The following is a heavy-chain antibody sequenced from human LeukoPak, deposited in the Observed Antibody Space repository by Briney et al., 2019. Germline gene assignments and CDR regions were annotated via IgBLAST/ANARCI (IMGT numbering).Heavy chain of an antibody. J-gene: IGHJ6*02. V-gene: IGHV4-59*08. CDR3: ARRKWWGYGDYEADYGMDV. D-gene: IGHD4-17*01. Sequence: SETLSLTCTVSGGSISSYYWSWIRQPPGKGLEWIGYIYYSGSTNYNPSLKSRVTISVDTSKNQFSLKLSSVTAADTAVYYCARRKWWGYGDYEADYGMDVWGQGTTVTVSS. CDR1: GGSISSYY. CDR2: IYYSGST.